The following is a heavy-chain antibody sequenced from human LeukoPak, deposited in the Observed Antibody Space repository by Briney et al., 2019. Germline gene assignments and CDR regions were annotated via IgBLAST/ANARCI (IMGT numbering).Heavy chain of an antibody. Sequence: ASVKLSCKASGYTFTGYYMHWVRQAPGQGLEWMGWINPNSGGTNYAQKFQGRVTMTRDTSISTAYMELSRLRSDDTAVYYCARGVDSSGWPFDYWGQGTLVTVSS. J-gene: IGHJ4*02. CDR3: ARGVDSSGWPFDY. CDR2: INPNSGGT. CDR1: GYTFTGYY. D-gene: IGHD6-19*01. V-gene: IGHV1-2*02.